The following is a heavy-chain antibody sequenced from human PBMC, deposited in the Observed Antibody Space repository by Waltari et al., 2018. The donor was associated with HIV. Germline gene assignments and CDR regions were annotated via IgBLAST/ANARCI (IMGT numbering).Heavy chain of an antibody. J-gene: IGHJ4*02. D-gene: IGHD3-3*01. CDR2: IYYSGST. V-gene: IGHV4-39*07. CDR3: ASRPYYDFWSGPLDY. Sequence: QLQLHESGPGLVKPSETLSLTCTVSGGSIRSRSYYWGWIRQPPGKGLEWIGSIYYSGSTYYNPSLQSRVTISVDTSKNQFSLNLSSVTAAATAVYYCASRPYYDFWSGPLDYWCQGTLVTVSS. CDR1: GGSIRSRSYY.